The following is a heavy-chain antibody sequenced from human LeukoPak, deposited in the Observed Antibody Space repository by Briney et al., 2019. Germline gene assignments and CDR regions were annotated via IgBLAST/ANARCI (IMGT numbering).Heavy chain of an antibody. J-gene: IGHJ5*02. D-gene: IGHD6-6*01. V-gene: IGHV1-2*02. CDR1: GYTFTGYY. CDR3: ARDRAYSSSSVWFDP. CDR2: INPNSGGT. Sequence: ASVKVSCKASGYTFTGYYMHWVRQAPGQGLEGMGWINPNSGGTNYAQKFQGRVTMTRDTSISTAYMELSRLRSDDTAVYYCARDRAYSSSSVWFDPWGQGTLVTVSS.